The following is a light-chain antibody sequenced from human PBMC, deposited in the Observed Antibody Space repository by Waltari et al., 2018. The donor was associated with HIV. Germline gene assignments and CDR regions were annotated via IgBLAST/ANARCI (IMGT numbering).Light chain of an antibody. V-gene: IGKV3-15*01. CDR1: QSVSIN. J-gene: IGKJ2*01. CDR2: RAS. CDR3: QQYHNWPPYT. Sequence: EILMTQSPATLSVSAGESVTLSCRASQSVSINVAWYQQRPGQGPRLLIYRASTRATNVPARFSGGGSGTEFTLSISSLQSEDFAVYYCQQYHNWPPYTFGQGTKLELK.